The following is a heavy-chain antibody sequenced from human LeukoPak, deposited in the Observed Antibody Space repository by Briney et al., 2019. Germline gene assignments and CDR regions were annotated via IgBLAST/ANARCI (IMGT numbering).Heavy chain of an antibody. V-gene: IGHV1-69*13. CDR1: GGTFSSYA. CDR3: ARTAVSLTGYHNWFDP. CDR2: IIPIFGTA. J-gene: IGHJ5*02. Sequence: SVKVSCKASGGTFSSYAISWVRQAPGQGLEWMGGIIPIFGTANYAQKFQGRVTITADESTSTAYMELSSLRSEDTAVYYCARTAVSLTGYHNWFDPWGQGTLVTVSS. D-gene: IGHD3-9*01.